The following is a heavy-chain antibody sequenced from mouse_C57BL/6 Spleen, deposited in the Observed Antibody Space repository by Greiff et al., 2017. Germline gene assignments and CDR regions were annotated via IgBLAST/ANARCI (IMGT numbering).Heavy chain of an antibody. CDR2: IDPSDSEP. D-gene: IGHD2-1*01. J-gene: IGHJ4*01. Sequence: QVQLKQPGAELVRPGSSVKLSCKASGYTFTSYWMHWVKQRPIQGLEWIGNIDPSDSEPHYNQKFKDKATLTVDKSSSTAYMQLSSLTSEDSAVYYCARDLPNYAMDYWCQGTSVTVSS. V-gene: IGHV1-52*01. CDR3: ARDLPNYAMDY. CDR1: GYTFTSYW.